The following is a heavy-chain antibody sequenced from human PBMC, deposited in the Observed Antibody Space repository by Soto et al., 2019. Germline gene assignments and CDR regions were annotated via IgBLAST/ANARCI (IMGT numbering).Heavy chain of an antibody. Sequence: EVQLVESGGGLVKPGGSLRLSCAASGFTFSNAWMNWVRQAPGKGLEWVGRIKSKTDGGTTDYAAPVKGRFTISRDDSKNTLYLQMNSLKTEDTAVYYCTTGWGAVSTRHDYWGQGTLVTVSS. V-gene: IGHV3-15*07. CDR1: GFTFSNAW. CDR2: IKSKTDGGTT. D-gene: IGHD3-16*01. J-gene: IGHJ4*02. CDR3: TTGWGAVSTRHDY.